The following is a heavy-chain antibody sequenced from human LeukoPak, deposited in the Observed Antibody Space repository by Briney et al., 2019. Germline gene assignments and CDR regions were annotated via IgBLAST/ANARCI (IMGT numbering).Heavy chain of an antibody. J-gene: IGHJ4*02. CDR2: IKQDGSEK. CDR1: GFTFSSYW. Sequence: PGGSLRLSCAASGFTFSSYWMSWVRQAPGKGLEWVANIKQDGSEKYYVDSVKGRFTISRDNAENSLYLQMNSLRAEDTAVYYCARRYIVVVTAITSYYFDYWAREPWSPSPQ. D-gene: IGHD2-21*02. V-gene: IGHV3-7*01. CDR3: ARRYIVVVTAITSYYFDY.